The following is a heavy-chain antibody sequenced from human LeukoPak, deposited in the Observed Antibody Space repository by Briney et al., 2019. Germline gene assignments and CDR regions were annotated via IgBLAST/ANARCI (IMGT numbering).Heavy chain of an antibody. D-gene: IGHD5-18*01. V-gene: IGHV4-39*07. CDR2: IYYSGST. CDR3: ARGRTAMVNGVDY. Sequence: SETLSLTCTVSGGSISSSSYYWGWTRQPPGKGLEWIGSIYYSGSTYYNPSLKSRVTISVDTSKNQFSLKLSSVTAADTAVYYCARGRTAMVNGVDYWGQGTLVTVSS. CDR1: GGSISSSSYY. J-gene: IGHJ4*02.